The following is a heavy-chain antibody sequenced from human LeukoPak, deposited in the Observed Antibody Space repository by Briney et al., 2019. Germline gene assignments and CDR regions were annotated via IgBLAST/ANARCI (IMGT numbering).Heavy chain of an antibody. CDR1: GYNFATNW. Sequence: GESLKISCKGSGYNFATNWIGWVRQMPGKGMDWMGMIYPGASDTRYSPSFQGQVTISVHKSINTAYLQWNSLKASDTAMYFCARPTYSTNWDYWGQGTLVTVSS. V-gene: IGHV5-51*01. CDR2: IYPGASDT. J-gene: IGHJ4*02. D-gene: IGHD6-13*01. CDR3: ARPTYSTNWDY.